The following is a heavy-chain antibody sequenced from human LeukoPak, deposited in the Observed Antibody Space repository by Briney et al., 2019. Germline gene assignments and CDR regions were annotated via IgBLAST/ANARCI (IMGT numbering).Heavy chain of an antibody. Sequence: SETLSLTCTVSGGSISSYYWSWIRQPSGKGLEWTGYIQNTGSTNYNPSLKSRVTISGDMSKNQLSLKLSSVTAADTAVYYCAKTNGVANDILTGFYYFYCMDVWGNGTTVTVSS. CDR2: IQNTGST. J-gene: IGHJ6*03. V-gene: IGHV4-59*01. CDR3: AKTNGVANDILTGFYYFYCMDV. CDR1: GGSISSYY. D-gene: IGHD3-9*01.